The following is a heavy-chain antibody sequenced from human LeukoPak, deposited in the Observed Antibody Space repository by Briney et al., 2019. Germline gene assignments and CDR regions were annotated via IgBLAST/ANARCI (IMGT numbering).Heavy chain of an antibody. Sequence: GGSLRLSCAASGFTVSSNYMSWVRQAPGKGLKWVSVIYSGGSTYYADSVKGRFTISRDNSKNTLYLQMNSLRAEDTAVYYCARGAPRGRKDYYYYYYMDVWGKGTTVTISS. CDR1: GFTVSSNY. V-gene: IGHV3-53*01. CDR3: ARGAPRGRKDYYYYYYMDV. CDR2: IYSGGST. J-gene: IGHJ6*03. D-gene: IGHD5-12*01.